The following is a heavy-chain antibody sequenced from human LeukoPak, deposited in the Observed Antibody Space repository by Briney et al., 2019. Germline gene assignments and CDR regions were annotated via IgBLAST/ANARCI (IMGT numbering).Heavy chain of an antibody. CDR1: GGSISSTSFY. CDR3: ARGTYGSGSKIYYYYYMDV. CDR2: IYTSGST. Sequence: SETLSLTCTVSGGSISSTSFYWGWIRQPAGKGLEWIGRIYTSGSTNYNPSLKSRVTMSVDTSKNQFSLKLSSVTAADTAVYYCARGTYGSGSKIYYYYYMDVWGKGTTVTISS. D-gene: IGHD3-10*01. J-gene: IGHJ6*03. V-gene: IGHV4-61*02.